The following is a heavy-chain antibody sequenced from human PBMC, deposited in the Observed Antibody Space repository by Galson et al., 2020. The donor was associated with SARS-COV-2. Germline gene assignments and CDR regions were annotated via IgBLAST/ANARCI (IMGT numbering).Heavy chain of an antibody. V-gene: IGHV1-18*04. J-gene: IGHJ4*02. D-gene: IGHD3-22*01. CDR1: GYTFTSYG. Sequence: ASVKVSCKAPGYTFTSYGISWVRQAPGQGLEWMGWISAYNGNTNYAQKLQGRVTMTTDTSTSTAYMELRSLRSDDTAVYYCAREGGYYYDSSGLLDYWGQGTLVAVSS. CDR3: AREGGYYYDSSGLLDY. CDR2: ISAYNGNT.